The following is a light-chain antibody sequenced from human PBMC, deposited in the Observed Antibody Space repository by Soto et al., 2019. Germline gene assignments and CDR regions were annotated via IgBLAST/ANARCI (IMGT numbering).Light chain of an antibody. Sequence: RASQSVSSLLAWYQQKPRPAPRLLIFDTSTRATGIPARFSGSGSGTDFTLAISSLQSEDFAIYYCQQYHIRPYTFGQGTKVDI. CDR2: DTS. V-gene: IGKV3-15*01. J-gene: IGKJ2*01. CDR3: QQYHIRPYT. CDR1: QSVSSL.